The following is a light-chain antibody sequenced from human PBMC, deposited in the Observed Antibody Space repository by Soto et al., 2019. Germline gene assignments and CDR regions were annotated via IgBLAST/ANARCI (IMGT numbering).Light chain of an antibody. V-gene: IGLV1-47*01. J-gene: IGLJ3*02. CDR3: AAWDDSLSAWV. CDR2: SND. CDR1: SSDVGRNY. Sequence: QSVLTQSPSASATPGQRVIISWSGSSSDVGRNYVHWYQQLPATAPKLLIYSNDQRASGVPDRFSGSKSGTSASLAISGLRSEDEADYYCAAWDDSLSAWVFGGGTQLTAL.